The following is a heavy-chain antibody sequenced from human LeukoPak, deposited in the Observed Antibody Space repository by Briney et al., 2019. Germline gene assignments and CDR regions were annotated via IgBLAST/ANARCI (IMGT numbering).Heavy chain of an antibody. CDR3: ARDDYGGDSIENAFDV. V-gene: IGHV3-7*01. CDR2: IKQDGSQK. Sequence: GGSLRLSCAASGLTFSTYWMHWVRQAPGKGLEWVANIKQDGSQKYYVDSVKGRFTISRDNAKNSLYLQMNSLRAEDTAVYYCARDDYGGDSIENAFDVWGQGTLLTVSS. D-gene: IGHD4-23*01. CDR1: GLTFSTYW. J-gene: IGHJ3*01.